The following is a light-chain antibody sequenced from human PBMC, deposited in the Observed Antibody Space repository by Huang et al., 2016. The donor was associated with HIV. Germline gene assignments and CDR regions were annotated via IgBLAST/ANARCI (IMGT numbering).Light chain of an antibody. J-gene: IGKJ4*01. CDR1: QRVSTDS. CDR2: GAT. Sequence: ETVLTQSPRILYLSPGERATLSCRASQRVSTDSLAWYQPKPCQAPRLLIHGATGRATGIPDRVSGSGSGTYLTLTINSLEPEDFALYYCKQYGNSPLTFGGGTEVEIK. V-gene: IGKV3-20*01. CDR3: KQYGNSPLT.